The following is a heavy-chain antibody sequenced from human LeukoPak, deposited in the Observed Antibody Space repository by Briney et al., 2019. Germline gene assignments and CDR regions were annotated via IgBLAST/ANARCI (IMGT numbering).Heavy chain of an antibody. CDR2: ISAYNGNT. D-gene: IGHD4-17*01. V-gene: IGHV1-18*04. J-gene: IGHJ3*02. CDR3: ATLYAMDYGDHDAFDI. CDR1: GYTFTGYF. Sequence: GASVKVSCKASGYTFTGYFMHWVRQAPGQGLEWMGWISAYNGNTNYAQKLQGRVTMTTDTSTSTAYMELRSLRSDDTAVYYCATLYAMDYGDHDAFDIWGQGTMVTVSS.